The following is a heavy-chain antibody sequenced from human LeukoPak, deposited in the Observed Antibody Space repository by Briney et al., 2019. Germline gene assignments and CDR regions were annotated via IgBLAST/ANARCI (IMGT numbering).Heavy chain of an antibody. V-gene: IGHV1-2*04. CDR3: ARDKGYYDSSGYAIDY. D-gene: IGHD3-22*01. CDR2: INPNSGGT. J-gene: IGHJ4*02. Sequence: ASVKVSCKASGYTFTGYYMHWVRQAPGQGLEWMGWINPNSGGTNYAQKFQGWVTMTTDTSTSTAYMELRSLRSDDTAVYYCARDKGYYDSSGYAIDYWGQGTLVTVSS. CDR1: GYTFTGYY.